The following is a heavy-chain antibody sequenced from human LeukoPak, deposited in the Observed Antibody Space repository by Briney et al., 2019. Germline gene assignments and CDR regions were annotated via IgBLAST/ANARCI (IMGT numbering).Heavy chain of an antibody. CDR1: GFTFSSYA. Sequence: GGSLRLSCAASGFTFSSYAMSWVRQAPGKGLEWVSLISGDGGSTYYADSVKGRFTISRDNSKNSLYLQMNSLRTEDTALYYCAKDVTVTPIYYMDVWGKGTTVTVSS. CDR3: AKDVTVTPIYYMDV. D-gene: IGHD2-21*02. V-gene: IGHV3-43*02. J-gene: IGHJ6*03. CDR2: ISGDGGST.